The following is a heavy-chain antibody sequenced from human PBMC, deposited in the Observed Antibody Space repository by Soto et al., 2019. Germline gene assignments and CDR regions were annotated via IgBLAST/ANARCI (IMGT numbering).Heavy chain of an antibody. Sequence: GGSLRLSCTAPGFTFSSYAMSWVRQAPGKGLEWVSAISGSGGSTYYADSVKGRFTISRDNSKNTLYLQMNSLRAEDTAVYYCAKKAVAGLAYGMDVWGQGTTVTVSS. CDR2: ISGSGGST. CDR3: AKKAVAGLAYGMDV. J-gene: IGHJ6*02. V-gene: IGHV3-23*01. CDR1: GFTFSSYA. D-gene: IGHD6-19*01.